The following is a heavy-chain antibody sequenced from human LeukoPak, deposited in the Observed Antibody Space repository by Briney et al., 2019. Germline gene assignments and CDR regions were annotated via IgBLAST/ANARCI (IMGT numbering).Heavy chain of an antibody. J-gene: IGHJ4*02. Sequence: GGSLRLSCAASGFTFSSYSMNWVRQTPGKWLEWVSSISSSSSYIYYADSVKGRFTISRDNAKNSLYLQMNSLRAEDTAVYYCAIDYLVRPRGNAQKLYYFDYWGQGTLVTVSS. CDR1: GFTFSSYS. D-gene: IGHD4-23*01. CDR3: AIDYLVRPRGNAQKLYYFDY. CDR2: ISSSSSYI. V-gene: IGHV3-21*01.